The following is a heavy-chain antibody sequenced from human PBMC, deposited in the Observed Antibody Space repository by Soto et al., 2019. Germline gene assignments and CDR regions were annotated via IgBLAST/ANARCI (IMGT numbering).Heavy chain of an antibody. V-gene: IGHV6-1*01. CDR3: ARGRGITMIVVDFDY. CDR2: TYYRSKWYN. D-gene: IGHD3-22*01. Sequence: SQTLSLTCAISGDSVSSNSAAWNWIRQSPSRGLEWLGRTYYRSKWYNDYAVSVKSQITINPDTSKNQFSLQLNSVTPEDTAVYYCARGRGITMIVVDFDYWGQGTLVTVSS. J-gene: IGHJ4*02. CDR1: GDSVSSNSAA.